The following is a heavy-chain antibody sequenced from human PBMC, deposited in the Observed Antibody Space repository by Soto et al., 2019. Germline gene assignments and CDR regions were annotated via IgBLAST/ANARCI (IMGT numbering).Heavy chain of an antibody. Sequence: GGSLRLSCAASGFAFDHYGMHWVRQAPGKGLEWVTFISYDGTNKYYADSVKGRFTISRDNSKNTLYLQMNSLRAEDTAVYYCAKAHYYYGMDVWGQGTTVTVSS. CDR1: GFAFDHYG. CDR3: AKAHYYYGMDV. CDR2: ISYDGTNK. J-gene: IGHJ6*02. V-gene: IGHV3-30*18.